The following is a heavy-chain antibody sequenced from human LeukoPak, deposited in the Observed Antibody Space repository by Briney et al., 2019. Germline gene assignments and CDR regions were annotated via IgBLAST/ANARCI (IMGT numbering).Heavy chain of an antibody. Sequence: ASVKVSCKAYEFTFTGYYIHWVRQAPGQRLEWMGRMNPNTGATNYAQKFNGRVTMTRDTSISTAYMELRRLTSDDTAVYYCARELRDTAMVSDYWGQGTLVTVSS. CDR2: MNPNTGAT. D-gene: IGHD5-18*01. CDR3: ARELRDTAMVSDY. V-gene: IGHV1-2*06. CDR1: EFTFTGYY. J-gene: IGHJ4*02.